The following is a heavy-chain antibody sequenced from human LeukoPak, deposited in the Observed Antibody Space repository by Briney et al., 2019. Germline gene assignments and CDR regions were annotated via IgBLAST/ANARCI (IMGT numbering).Heavy chain of an antibody. V-gene: IGHV1-69*04. D-gene: IGHD5-12*01. J-gene: IGHJ5*02. CDR3: SPCGHAYDWFGP. Sequence: SVKVSCKAFGATLNIGHAFIWARQAPGQGLQWMGRIIPFLGEVNYAQNFQGRVSFTADKSTATMYMEMNSLRLDDTAIYYCSPCGHAYDWFGPWGQGTLVTVSS. CDR1: GATLNIGHA. CDR2: IIPFLGEV.